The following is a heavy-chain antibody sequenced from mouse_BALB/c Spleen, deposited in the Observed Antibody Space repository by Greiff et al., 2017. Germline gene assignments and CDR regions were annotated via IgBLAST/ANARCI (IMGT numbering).Heavy chain of an antibody. CDR2: IDPANGNT. V-gene: IGHV14-3*02. Sequence: EVKLQQSGAELVKPGASVKLSCTASGFNIKDTYIHWLKQRPEQGLEWIGRIDPANGNTKYDPKFQGKATITADTSSNTAYLQLSSLTSEDTAVYYCAVYDGYYDWFAYWGQGTLVTVSA. J-gene: IGHJ3*01. CDR3: AVYDGYYDWFAY. D-gene: IGHD2-3*01. CDR1: GFNIKDTY.